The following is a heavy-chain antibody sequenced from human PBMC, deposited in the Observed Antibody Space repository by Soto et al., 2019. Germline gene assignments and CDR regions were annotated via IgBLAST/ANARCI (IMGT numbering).Heavy chain of an antibody. D-gene: IGHD2-2*02. Sequence: QVQLQQWGAGLLQPSETLSLTCAVYGGSFSGYSWSWIRQPPGQGLEWIGEINHSGSTNYNPSLKRRVTIAVNTAKNQFSLKLSSVTAADTAVYYCARGYCSSTSGHNPLYWGQGTLVTVAS. J-gene: IGHJ4*02. V-gene: IGHV4-34*01. CDR3: ARGYCSSTSGHNPLY. CDR1: GGSFSGYS. CDR2: INHSGST.